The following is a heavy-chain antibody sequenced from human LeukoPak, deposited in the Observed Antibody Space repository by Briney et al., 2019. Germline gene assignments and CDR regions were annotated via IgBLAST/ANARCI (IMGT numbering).Heavy chain of an antibody. V-gene: IGHV3-30-3*01. CDR1: GFTFSRYA. Sequence: GRSLRLSCAASGFTFSRYAMHWVRQAPGKGLEWVALISDDGNNKYYLDSVKGRFTISRDNSKNTLYLQMHSLRAEDTAVYYCAKDPGWPNSPLDYWGQGTLVTVSS. J-gene: IGHJ4*02. D-gene: IGHD4-23*01. CDR2: ISDDGNNK. CDR3: AKDPGWPNSPLDY.